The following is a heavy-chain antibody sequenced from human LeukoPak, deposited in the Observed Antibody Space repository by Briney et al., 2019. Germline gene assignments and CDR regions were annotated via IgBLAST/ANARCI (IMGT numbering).Heavy chain of an antibody. CDR3: ARDRPYYYDSSGYYY. J-gene: IGHJ4*02. D-gene: IGHD3-22*01. CDR1: GFTFSSYA. Sequence: GGSLRLSCAASGFTFSSYAMHWVRQAPGKGLEWVAVISYDESNKYYADSVKGRFTISRDNSKNTLYLQMNSLRAEDTAVYYCARDRPYYYDSSGYYYWGQGTLVTVSS. V-gene: IGHV3-30-3*01. CDR2: ISYDESNK.